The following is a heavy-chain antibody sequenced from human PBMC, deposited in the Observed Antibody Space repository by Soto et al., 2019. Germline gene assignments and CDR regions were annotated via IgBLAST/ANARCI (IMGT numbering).Heavy chain of an antibody. CDR1: GGSISSYY. J-gene: IGHJ6*02. D-gene: IGHD6-13*01. CDR2: IYYSGST. Sequence: QVQLQESGPGLVKPSETLSLTCTVSGGSISSYYWSWIRQPPGKGLEWIGYIYYSGSTNYNPSLKSRVTISVDTSKNQFSLKLSSVTAADTAVYYCARVGLPGIAAAGTLSGYYYYYGMDVWGQGTTVTVSS. CDR3: ARVGLPGIAAAGTLSGYYYYYGMDV. V-gene: IGHV4-59*01.